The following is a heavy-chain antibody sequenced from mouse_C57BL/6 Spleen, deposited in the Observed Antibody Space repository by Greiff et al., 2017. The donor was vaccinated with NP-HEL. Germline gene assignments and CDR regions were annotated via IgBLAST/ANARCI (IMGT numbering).Heavy chain of an antibody. V-gene: IGHV1-80*01. D-gene: IGHD1-1*01. Sequence: VHLVESGAELVKPGASVKISCKASGYAFSSYWMNWVKQRPGKGLEWIGQIYPGDGDTNYNGKFKGKATLTADKSSSTAYMQLSSLTSEDSAVYFCARSPLLLLLAMDYWGQGTSVTVSS. CDR2: IYPGDGDT. CDR1: GYAFSSYW. J-gene: IGHJ4*01. CDR3: ARSPLLLLLAMDY.